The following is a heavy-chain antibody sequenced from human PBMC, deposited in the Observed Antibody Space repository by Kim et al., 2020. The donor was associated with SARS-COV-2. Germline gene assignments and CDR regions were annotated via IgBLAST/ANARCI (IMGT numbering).Heavy chain of an antibody. CDR3: ARGRFLESYYYYYMDV. V-gene: IGHV4-34*01. Sequence: SETLSLTCAVYGGSFSGYYWSWIRQPPGKGLEWIGEINHSGSTNYNPSLKSRVTISVDTSKNQFSLRLSSVTAADTAVYYCARGRFLESYYYYYMDVWGKGTTVTVSS. D-gene: IGHD3-3*01. J-gene: IGHJ6*03. CDR2: INHSGST. CDR1: GGSFSGYY.